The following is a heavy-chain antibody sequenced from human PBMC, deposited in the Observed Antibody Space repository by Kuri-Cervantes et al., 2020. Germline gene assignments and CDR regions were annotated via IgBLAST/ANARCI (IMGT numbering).Heavy chain of an antibody. J-gene: IGHJ4*02. V-gene: IGHV4-34*01. Sequence: ESLKISCAVYGGSFSGYYWSWIRQSPGKGLEWIGEINHSGSTNYNPSLKSRVTISVDTSKNQFSLKLSSVTAADTAVYYCARVSDYYGSAPRGYFDYWGQGTLVTVSS. D-gene: IGHD3-10*01. CDR1: GGSFSGYY. CDR3: ARVSDYYGSAPRGYFDY. CDR2: INHSGST.